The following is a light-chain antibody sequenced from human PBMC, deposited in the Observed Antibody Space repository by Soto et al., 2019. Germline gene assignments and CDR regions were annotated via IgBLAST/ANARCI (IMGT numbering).Light chain of an antibody. J-gene: IGKJ5*01. CDR2: DAS. CDR1: QSVSRY. Sequence: EIVLTQSPATLSLFPGERATLSCRASQSVSRYLAWYQQKPGQAPRLLIYDASNRATGIPARFSGSGSGTDFILTISSLEPEDFAVYYCQQSSNWPPGFGQGTRLEIK. V-gene: IGKV3-11*01. CDR3: QQSSNWPPG.